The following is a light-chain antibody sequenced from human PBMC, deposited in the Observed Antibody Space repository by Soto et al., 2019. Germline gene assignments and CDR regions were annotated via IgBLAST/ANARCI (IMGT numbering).Light chain of an antibody. CDR2: EVS. CDR1: ISDVGGYKY. J-gene: IGLJ3*02. CDR3: SSYAGSNNWV. Sequence: QSALTQPPSASGSPGQSVTISCTGTISDVGGYKYVSWYQQYPGKAPKLMIFEVSKRPSGVPDRFSGSKSGNTASLTVSGLQAEDEADYYCSSYAGSNNWVFGGGTKLTVL. V-gene: IGLV2-8*01.